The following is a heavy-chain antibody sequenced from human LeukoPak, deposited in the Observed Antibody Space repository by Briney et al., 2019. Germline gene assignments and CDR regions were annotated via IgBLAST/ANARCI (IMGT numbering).Heavy chain of an antibody. J-gene: IGHJ4*02. CDR2: IYHSGRT. CDR3: ARDLLWFGEAYFDY. V-gene: IGHV4-30-2*01. D-gene: IGHD3-10*01. Sequence: PSETLSLTCAVSGGSISSGDCSWSWIRQPPGKGLEWIGYIYHSGRTYYNPSLKSRVTISIDRSKNQFSLKLSSVTAADTAVYYCARDLLWFGEAYFDYWGQGTLVTVSS. CDR1: GGSISSGDCS.